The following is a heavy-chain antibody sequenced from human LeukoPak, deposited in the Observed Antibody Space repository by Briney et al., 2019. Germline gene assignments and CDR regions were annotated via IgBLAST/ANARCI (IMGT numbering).Heavy chain of an antibody. V-gene: IGHV5-51*01. J-gene: IGHJ3*02. D-gene: IGHD1-14*01. CDR2: IYPGDSDT. CDR3: ARHVSPNQDAFDI. Sequence: GXVXXXPGKGLEWMGIIYPGDSDTRYSPSFQGQVTISADKSISTAYLQWSSLKASDTAMYYCARHVSPNQDAFDIWGQGTMVTVSS.